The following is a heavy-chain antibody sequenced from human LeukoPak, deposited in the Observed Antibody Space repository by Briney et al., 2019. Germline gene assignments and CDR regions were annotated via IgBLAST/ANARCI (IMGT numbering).Heavy chain of an antibody. Sequence: PGKSLRLSCAESGFTFNSFAMQWVRQAPGKGLEWVAVIWYGGSNKYYADSVKGRFTISRDNSKNTAYLQMNSLRAEDSAIYYCARPYGDYYFDYWGLGTLVTVSS. CDR1: GFTFNSFA. CDR2: IWYGGSNK. V-gene: IGHV3-33*01. CDR3: ARPYGDYYFDY. D-gene: IGHD4-17*01. J-gene: IGHJ4*02.